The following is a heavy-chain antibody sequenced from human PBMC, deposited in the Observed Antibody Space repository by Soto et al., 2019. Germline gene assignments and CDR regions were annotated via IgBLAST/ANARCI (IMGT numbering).Heavy chain of an antibody. J-gene: IGHJ6*02. CDR3: ARPRYPGRGYYGMDV. Sequence: PGESLKISCKGSGYSFTSYWIGWVRQMPGKGLECMGIIYPGDPDTRYSPSFQGQVTISADKSISTAYLQWSSLKASDTAMYYCARPRYPGRGYYGMDVWGQGTTVTVS. D-gene: IGHD2-15*01. CDR2: IYPGDPDT. CDR1: GYSFTSYW. V-gene: IGHV5-51*01.